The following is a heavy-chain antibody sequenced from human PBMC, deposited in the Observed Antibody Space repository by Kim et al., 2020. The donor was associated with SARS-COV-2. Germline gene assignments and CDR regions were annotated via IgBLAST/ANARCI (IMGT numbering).Heavy chain of an antibody. J-gene: IGHJ4*02. Sequence: ASVKVSCKASGYTFTSYGISWVRQAPGQGLEWMGWISAYNGNTNYAQKLQGRVTKTTDTSTSTAYMELRSLRSDDTAVYYCARGFPYYYGSGSYYPKAPNFDYWGQGTLVTVSS. CDR1: GYTFTSYG. CDR2: ISAYNGNT. D-gene: IGHD3-10*01. CDR3: ARGFPYYYGSGSYYPKAPNFDY. V-gene: IGHV1-18*01.